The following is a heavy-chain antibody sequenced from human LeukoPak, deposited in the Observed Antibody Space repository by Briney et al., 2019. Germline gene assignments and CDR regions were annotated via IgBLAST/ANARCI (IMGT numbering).Heavy chain of an antibody. J-gene: IGHJ3*02. Sequence: ASVTVSCTASGYTFTSYAMHWVRQAPGQRLERMGWINAGNGNTKYSQKFQGRVTITRDTSASTAYMELSSLRSEDTAVYYCARVELLWFGESVTAFDIWGQGTMVTVSS. CDR3: ARVELLWFGESVTAFDI. D-gene: IGHD3-10*01. CDR2: INAGNGNT. CDR1: GYTFTSYA. V-gene: IGHV1-3*01.